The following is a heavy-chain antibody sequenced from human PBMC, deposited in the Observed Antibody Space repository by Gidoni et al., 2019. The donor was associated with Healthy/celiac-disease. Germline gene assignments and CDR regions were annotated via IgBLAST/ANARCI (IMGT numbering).Heavy chain of an antibody. J-gene: IGHJ4*02. CDR2: IKSKTDGGTT. CDR3: TTPYSSGWYPFDY. Sequence: EVQLVESGGGLVKPGGSLRLSCAASGFTFSNAWMSWVRQAPGKGLEWVGRIKSKTDGGTTDYAAPVKGRFTISRDDSKNTLYLQMNSLKTEDTAVYYCTTPYSSGWYPFDYWGQGTLVTVSS. V-gene: IGHV3-15*01. CDR1: GFTFSNAW. D-gene: IGHD6-19*01.